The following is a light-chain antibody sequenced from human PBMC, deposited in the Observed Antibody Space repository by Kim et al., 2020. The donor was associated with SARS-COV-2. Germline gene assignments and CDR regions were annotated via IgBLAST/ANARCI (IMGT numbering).Light chain of an antibody. CDR3: QTWDTGIKM. CDR1: SGHSSYA. J-gene: IGLJ3*02. CDR2: LNSDGSH. V-gene: IGLV4-69*01. Sequence: QLVLTQSPSASASLGASVKLTCTLSSGHSSYAIAWHQQQPEKGPRYWMKLNSDGSHSKGDGIPDRFSGSSSGAERYLTISSLQSEDEADYYCQTWDTGIKMFGGGTQLTVL.